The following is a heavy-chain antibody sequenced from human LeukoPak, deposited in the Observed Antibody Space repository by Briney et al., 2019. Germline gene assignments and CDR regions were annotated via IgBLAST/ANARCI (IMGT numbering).Heavy chain of an antibody. CDR2: IRSKAYGGTT. Sequence: GGSLRLSCTASGFIFGDYPMNWARQAPGKGLEWVGLIRSKAYGGTTEYAASVKGRFTISRDDSKGIAYLQMNSLKAEDTAVYYCSGVLINYGSLTWFDPWGQGTLVTVSS. J-gene: IGHJ5*02. CDR1: GFIFGDYP. CDR3: SGVLINYGSLTWFDP. D-gene: IGHD4-17*01. V-gene: IGHV3-49*04.